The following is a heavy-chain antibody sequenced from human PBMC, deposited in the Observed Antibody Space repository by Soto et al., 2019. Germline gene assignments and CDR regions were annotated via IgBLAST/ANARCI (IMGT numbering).Heavy chain of an antibody. CDR2: IIPIFGTA. J-gene: IGHJ3*02. D-gene: IGHD5-12*01. CDR3: ARPQSVDTVGEEPSRDAFDI. V-gene: IGHV1-69*12. Sequence: QVQLVQSGAEVKKPGSSVKVSCKASGGTLSSYAISWVRQAPGQGLEWMGGIIPIFGTANYAQKFQGRVTITADESTSTAYMELSSLRSEDTAVYYCARPQSVDTVGEEPSRDAFDIWGQGTMVTVSS. CDR1: GGTLSSYA.